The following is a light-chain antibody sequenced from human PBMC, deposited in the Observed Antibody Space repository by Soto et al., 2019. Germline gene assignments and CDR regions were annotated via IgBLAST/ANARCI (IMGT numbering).Light chain of an antibody. Sequence: DIQMTQSPSTLSASVGDRVTISCRASQSISNYLAWYQQKPGRAPKLLMYKASNVESGVPARFSGSGSGTEFFLTISSLQPDDFATYYCQQYRTDPYTFGQGTKLEIK. CDR2: KAS. V-gene: IGKV1-5*03. J-gene: IGKJ2*01. CDR1: QSISNY. CDR3: QQYRTDPYT.